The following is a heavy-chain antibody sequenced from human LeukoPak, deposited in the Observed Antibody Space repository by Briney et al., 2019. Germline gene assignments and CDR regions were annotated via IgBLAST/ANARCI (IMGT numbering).Heavy chain of an antibody. D-gene: IGHD4-17*01. CDR3: ARDRRTMTTCDY. J-gene: IGHJ4*02. CDR2: MSSSSSYI. Sequence: GGSLRLSCAASGFTFSSYTMNWVRQAPGKGLEWVSSMSSSSSYIYYADSVKGRFTISRDNAKNSLYLQMNSLRAEDTAVYYCARDRRTMTTCDYWGQGSLVTVSS. CDR1: GFTFSSYT. V-gene: IGHV3-21*01.